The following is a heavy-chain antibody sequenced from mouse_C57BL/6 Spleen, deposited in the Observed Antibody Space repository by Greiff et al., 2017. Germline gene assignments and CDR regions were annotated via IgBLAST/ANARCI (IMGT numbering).Heavy chain of an antibody. Sequence: QVQLKQSGAELVRPGTSVKVSCKASGYAFTNYLIEWVKQRPGQGLEWIGVINPGSGGTNYNEKFKGKATVTAAQSSSTAYMQLSSLTSEDSAVXVCASLNWDVYYFDYWGQGTTLTVSS. CDR3: ASLNWDVYYFDY. J-gene: IGHJ2*01. D-gene: IGHD4-1*01. CDR1: GYAFTNYL. CDR2: INPGSGGT. V-gene: IGHV1-54*01.